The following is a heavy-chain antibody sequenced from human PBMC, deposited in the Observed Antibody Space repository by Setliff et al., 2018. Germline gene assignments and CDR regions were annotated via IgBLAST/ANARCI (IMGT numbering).Heavy chain of an antibody. D-gene: IGHD5-18*01. V-gene: IGHV4-4*07. CDR1: GGSVSGYY. CDR2: ISTSGST. J-gene: IGHJ4*02. Sequence: SETLSLTCTVSGGSVSGYYWSWIRQPAGKGLEWIGRISTSGSTNYNPSLKSRLTMSVDTSKNQFSLKVTSVTAADTAVYYCVRSMPDTANFDYWGQGTLVTVSS. CDR3: VRSMPDTANFDY.